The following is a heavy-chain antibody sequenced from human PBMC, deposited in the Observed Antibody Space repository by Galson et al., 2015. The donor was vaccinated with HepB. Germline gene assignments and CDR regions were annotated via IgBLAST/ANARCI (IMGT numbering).Heavy chain of an antibody. Sequence: SVKVSCKASGYTFNRYPMNWVRQAPGQGLEWMGWINTNTGNPIYAQGFTGRFLLSLDTSVSTAYLQISSLKAEDTAMYYCARGGWLRPGYYHYYMDVWGKGTTVAVSS. V-gene: IGHV7-4-1*02. D-gene: IGHD5-12*01. CDR2: INTNTGNP. CDR3: ARGGWLRPGYYHYYMDV. CDR1: GYTFNRYP. J-gene: IGHJ6*03.